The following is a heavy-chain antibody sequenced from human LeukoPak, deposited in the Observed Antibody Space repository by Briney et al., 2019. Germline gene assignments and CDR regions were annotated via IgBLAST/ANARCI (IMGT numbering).Heavy chain of an antibody. Sequence: ASVKVSCKASGYTFTDYFIHWVRQAPGQGREGRGRINPNSGGTKFEQKFQGRVTMTRDTSISTANMEVIRLTSDDTAVYYCARAGPVTTTRRPNDYWGQGTLVTVSS. CDR1: GYTFTDYF. D-gene: IGHD4-17*01. CDR2: INPNSGGT. J-gene: IGHJ4*02. CDR3: ARAGPVTTTRRPNDY. V-gene: IGHV1-2*06.